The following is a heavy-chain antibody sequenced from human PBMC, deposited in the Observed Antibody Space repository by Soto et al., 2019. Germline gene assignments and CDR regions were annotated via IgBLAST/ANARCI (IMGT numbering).Heavy chain of an antibody. J-gene: IGHJ3*02. CDR1: GGSISSSSYY. Sequence: SETLSLTCTVSGGSISSSSYYWGWIRQPPGKGLEWIGSIYYSGSTYYNPSLKSRVTISVDTSKNQFSLKLSSVTAADTAVYYCARVYCSGGSCTPRFAFDIWGQGTMVTVSS. CDR3: ARVYCSGGSCTPRFAFDI. CDR2: IYYSGST. V-gene: IGHV4-39*01. D-gene: IGHD2-15*01.